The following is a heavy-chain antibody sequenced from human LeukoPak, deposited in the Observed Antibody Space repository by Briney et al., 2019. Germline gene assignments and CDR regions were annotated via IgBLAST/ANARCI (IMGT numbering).Heavy chain of an antibody. D-gene: IGHD4-17*01. CDR3: ARDRGDYGDYRTHYYYYMDV. CDR2: INAGNGNT. Sequence: ASVKVSCKASGYTFTSYAMHWVRQAPGQRLEWMGWINAGNGNTKYSQEFQGRVTITRDTSASTAYMELSSLRSEDMAVYYCARDRGDYGDYRTHYYYYMDVWGKGTTVTVSS. J-gene: IGHJ6*03. V-gene: IGHV1-3*03. CDR1: GYTFTSYA.